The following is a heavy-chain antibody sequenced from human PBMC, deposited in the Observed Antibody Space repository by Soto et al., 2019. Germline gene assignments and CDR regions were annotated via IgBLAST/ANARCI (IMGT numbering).Heavy chain of an antibody. CDR1: GGSISSYY. CDR2: IYTSGST. V-gene: IGHV4-4*07. Sequence: SETLSLTCTVSGGSISSYYWSWIRQPAGKGLEWIGRIYTSGSTNYNPSLKSRVTMSVDTSKNQFSLKLSSVTAADTAVYYCARDGTYYDFWSGYYRPRSYYYYYGMDVWGQGTTVTVSS. J-gene: IGHJ6*02. CDR3: ARDGTYYDFWSGYYRPRSYYYYYGMDV. D-gene: IGHD3-3*01.